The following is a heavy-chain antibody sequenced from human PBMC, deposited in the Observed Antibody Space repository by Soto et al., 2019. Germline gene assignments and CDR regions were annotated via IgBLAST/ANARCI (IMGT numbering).Heavy chain of an antibody. D-gene: IGHD3-22*01. Sequence: ASVKVSCKPSGYSFSNFYVHWVRQAPGQGLEWMGIIDPSSGTTSYTQKFQGRVTMTRDTSTHTFYMELSSLRSEDTAMYYCARVGYSSTGTTFHYHGLDVWGQGTTVTVSS. CDR3: ARVGYSSTGTTFHYHGLDV. V-gene: IGHV1-46*01. CDR2: IDPSSGTT. CDR1: GYSFSNFY. J-gene: IGHJ6*02.